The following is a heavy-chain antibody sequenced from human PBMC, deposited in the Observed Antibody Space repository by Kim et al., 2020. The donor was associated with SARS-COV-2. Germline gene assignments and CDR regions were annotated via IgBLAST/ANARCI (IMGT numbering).Heavy chain of an antibody. CDR2: ISAYNGNT. D-gene: IGHD4-17*01. CDR1: GYTFTSYG. V-gene: IGHV1-18*01. CDR3: ARDPVYGDYGGNWFDP. Sequence: ASVKVSCKASGYTFTSYGISWVRQAPGQGLEWMGWISAYNGNTNYAQKLQGRVTMTTDTSTSTAYMELRSLRSDDTAVYYCARDPVYGDYGGNWFDPWGQGTLVTVSS. J-gene: IGHJ5*02.